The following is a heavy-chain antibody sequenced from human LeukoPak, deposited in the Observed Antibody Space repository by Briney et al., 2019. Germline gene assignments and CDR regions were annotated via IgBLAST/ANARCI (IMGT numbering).Heavy chain of an antibody. CDR2: AHSSGST. Sequence: SETLSLTCTVSGDSISSYFWSWIRQPPGKGLEWIGYAHSSGSTNYNPSLKSRVTISADASKNQFSLNLRSVTAAHTAVYYCARDSHSIDIATPGGFDPWGQGTLVTVSS. CDR1: GDSISSYF. CDR3: ARDSHSIDIATPGGFDP. V-gene: IGHV4-59*01. D-gene: IGHD1-26*01. J-gene: IGHJ5*02.